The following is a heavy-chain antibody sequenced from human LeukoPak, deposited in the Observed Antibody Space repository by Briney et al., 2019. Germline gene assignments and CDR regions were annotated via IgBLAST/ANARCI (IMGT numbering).Heavy chain of an antibody. CDR3: ARDRRDTPMGGPFDY. V-gene: IGHV4-61*02. Sequence: SETLSLTCNVSGDSVSSPRYLWSWIRQPAGKGLEWIGRVYTTGSTSYNPSLKSRVTLSVDTSKNQFSLKLTSVTAADTAAYFCARDRRDTPMGGPFDYWGQGMLVTVSS. CDR1: GDSVSSPRYL. CDR2: VYTTGST. J-gene: IGHJ4*02. D-gene: IGHD5-18*01.